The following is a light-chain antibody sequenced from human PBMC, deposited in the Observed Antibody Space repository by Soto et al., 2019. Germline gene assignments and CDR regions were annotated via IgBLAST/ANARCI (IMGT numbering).Light chain of an antibody. CDR3: QQCNSYPRT. CDR2: DAS. V-gene: IGKV1-13*02. Sequence: AIQLTQSPSSLSASVGDRVTITCRASQGISSALAWYQQKPGKATMRLIYDASSLKSRVTSRFSGSGSGTDSTLTISRLQPEDFATYCSQQCNSYPRTFGQGTKLEIK. J-gene: IGKJ2*01. CDR1: QGISSA.